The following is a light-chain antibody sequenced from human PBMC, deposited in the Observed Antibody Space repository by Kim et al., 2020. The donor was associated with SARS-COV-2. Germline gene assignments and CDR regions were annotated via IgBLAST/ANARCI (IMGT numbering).Light chain of an antibody. CDR1: QSISSR. J-gene: IGKJ1*01. V-gene: IGKV1-5*03. Sequence: SASIGDRVTITCRASQSISSRLAWYQQKPGKAPKLLINKASNLESGVPSRFSGSGSGTDFALTISSLQPDDFATYYCQQYNSHSRTFGQGTKVEI. CDR2: KAS. CDR3: QQYNSHSRT.